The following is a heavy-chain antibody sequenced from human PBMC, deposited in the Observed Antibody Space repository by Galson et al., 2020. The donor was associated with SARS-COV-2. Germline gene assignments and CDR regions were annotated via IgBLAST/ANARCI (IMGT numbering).Heavy chain of an antibody. Sequence: ETSETLSLTCTVSGGSISNFYWSWIRQPPGKGLEWVGYIFYSGNTNYNPSLESRVTISVDTSNNQFSLKLSSVTAADTAVYYCARTIYYFESSGTTPAHWYFDLWGRGTLVTVSS. CDR3: ARTIYYFESSGTTPAHWYFDL. V-gene: IGHV4-59*01. CDR1: GGSISNFY. D-gene: IGHD3-22*01. CDR2: IFYSGNT. J-gene: IGHJ2*01.